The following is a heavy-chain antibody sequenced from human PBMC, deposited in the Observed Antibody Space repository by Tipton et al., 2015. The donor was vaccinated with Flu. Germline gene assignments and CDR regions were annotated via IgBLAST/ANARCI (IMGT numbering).Heavy chain of an antibody. Sequence: SLRLSCAASGFTFSSYSMHWVRQAPGMGLEWVAFIRNDGSRESYADSVKGRFTISRDNSKNTLSVEMNNLRTEDTAVYYCAKGGIGVTGATFWGQGTPVTVSS. V-gene: IGHV3-30*02. J-gene: IGHJ4*02. CDR3: AKGGIGVTGATF. D-gene: IGHD1-7*01. CDR2: IRNDGSRE. CDR1: GFTFSSYS.